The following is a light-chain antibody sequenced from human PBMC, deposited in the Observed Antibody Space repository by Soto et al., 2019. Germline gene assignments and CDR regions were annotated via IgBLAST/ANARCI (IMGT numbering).Light chain of an antibody. Sequence: SVLTQPPSVSGAPGQRVTISCTGDSSNIGAGYDVHWYQQVPGTAPKLLIYDNINRPSGVPDRFSGSKSGTSASLAITGLQAEDEADYYCQSYDSSLNTYVFGTETQLTVL. CDR3: QSYDSSLNTYV. CDR1: SSNIGAGYD. J-gene: IGLJ1*01. CDR2: DNI. V-gene: IGLV1-40*01.